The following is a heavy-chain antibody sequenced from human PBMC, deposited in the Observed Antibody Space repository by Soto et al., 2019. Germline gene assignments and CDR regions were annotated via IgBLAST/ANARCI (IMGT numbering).Heavy chain of an antibody. V-gene: IGHV3-23*01. J-gene: IGHJ5*02. CDR1: GFTFSTYA. D-gene: IGHD2-15*01. Sequence: EVQLLESGGDLVQPGGSLRLSCAASGFTFSTYAMSWVRQAPGKGLEWVSTINTSGGSTYYADSVKGRFTISRDNSKNTLYLQMNSLRPEYTAVYYCAKFYGGKSAHTYTIDPWGQGTLVTVSS. CDR2: INTSGGST. CDR3: AKFYGGKSAHTYTIDP.